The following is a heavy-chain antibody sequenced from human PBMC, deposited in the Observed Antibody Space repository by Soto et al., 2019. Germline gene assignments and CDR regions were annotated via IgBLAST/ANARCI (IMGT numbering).Heavy chain of an antibody. CDR2: ISSSGSTI. D-gene: IGHD3-3*01. CDR3: ARIEGYDFWSGSCWFDP. CDR1: GFTFSDYY. J-gene: IGHJ5*02. Sequence: GGSLRLSCAASGFTFSDYYMSWIRQAPGKGLEWVSYISSSGSTIYYADSVKGRFTISRDKAKNSLYLQMNSLRAEDTAVYYCARIEGYDFWSGSCWFDPWGQGTLVTVSS. V-gene: IGHV3-11*01.